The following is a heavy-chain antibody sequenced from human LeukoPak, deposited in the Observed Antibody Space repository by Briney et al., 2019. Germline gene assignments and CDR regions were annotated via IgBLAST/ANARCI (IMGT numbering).Heavy chain of an antibody. V-gene: IGHV2-5*01. CDR1: GFSLSTRGVG. J-gene: IGHJ3*02. CDR2: IYWNDDK. D-gene: IGHD3-22*01. Sequence: PXLXNXXQXLTXTFXFSGFSLSTRGVGVGWIRQPPGKALEWLSLIYWNDDKRYSPSLKSRLTITKDTSKNQVVLTITNMDPVDTATYYCAHSRRTYYYDSSGPKDAFDIWGQGTMVTVSS. CDR3: AHSRRTYYYDSSGPKDAFDI.